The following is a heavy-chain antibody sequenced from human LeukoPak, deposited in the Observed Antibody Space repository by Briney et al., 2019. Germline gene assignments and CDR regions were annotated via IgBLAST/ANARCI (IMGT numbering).Heavy chain of an antibody. Sequence: GGSLRLSCAASGFSISNDWMSWVRQAPGKGLEWVARVKSRSAGETTDYAAPVKGRFTISRDDSKNTLYLQMNSLKTEDTAVYYCTLIQGWGSGGYYRDFWGQGTLVTVSS. CDR2: VKSRSAGETT. CDR3: TLIQGWGSGGYYRDF. V-gene: IGHV3-15*01. J-gene: IGHJ4*02. CDR1: GFSISNDW. D-gene: IGHD3-10*01.